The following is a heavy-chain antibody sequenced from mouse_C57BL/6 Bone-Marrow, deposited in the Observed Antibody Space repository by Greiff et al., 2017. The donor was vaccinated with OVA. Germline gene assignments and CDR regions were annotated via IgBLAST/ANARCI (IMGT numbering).Heavy chain of an antibody. Sequence: DVKLVESGGGLVQPGDSLSLSCAASGFTFTTYYMSWVRQPPGKALEWLAFIRNKPNGSTTEYSASVKGRFTISRDNSQSILYLQLNALRAEDSATYYCARYKGRVAVDYFDYWGQGTALTVSS. D-gene: IGHD1-1*01. CDR2: IRNKPNGSTT. J-gene: IGHJ2*01. CDR1: GFTFTTYY. CDR3: ARYKGRVAVDYFDY. V-gene: IGHV7-3*01.